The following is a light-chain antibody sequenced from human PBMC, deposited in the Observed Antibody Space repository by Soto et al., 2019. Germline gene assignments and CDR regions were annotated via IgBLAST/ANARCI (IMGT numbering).Light chain of an antibody. CDR1: EFLSSSY. V-gene: IGKV3-20*01. CDR2: AAS. J-gene: IGKJ2*01. CDR3: QQQGT. Sequence: EIVLALSPGTLSLSPGERATLSCRASEFLSSSYLVWYQQKPGQAPRLLIYAASRRATGIPDRFSGSGSATEYTLTINTLEPEEFEVYYCQQQGTFGQGTKLEIK.